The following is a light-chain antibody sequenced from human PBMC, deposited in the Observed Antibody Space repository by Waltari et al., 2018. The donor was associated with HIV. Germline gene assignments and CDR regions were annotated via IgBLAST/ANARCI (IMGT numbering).Light chain of an antibody. V-gene: IGLV2-14*01. J-gene: IGLJ2*01. Sequence: QSALPQPASVSGSPGQSITISCTGTSSDVGGYNYVSWYQHHPGQAPKLMIFDVSNRPSGVSNRFSGSKSGNTASLTISGLQAEDEADYYCNSYTSSSHVIFGGGTKLTVL. CDR2: DVS. CDR3: NSYTSSSHVI. CDR1: SSDVGGYNY.